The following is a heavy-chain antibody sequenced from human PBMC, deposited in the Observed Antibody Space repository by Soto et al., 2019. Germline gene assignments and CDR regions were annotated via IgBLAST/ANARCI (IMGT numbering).Heavy chain of an antibody. D-gene: IGHD6-13*01. CDR1: GFTFSSCG. V-gene: IGHV3-30*18. CDR2: ISYDGSNK. CDR3: AKDRNSSWSYYYYYYGMDV. J-gene: IGHJ6*02. Sequence: LRLSCAASGFTFSSCGMHWVRQAPGKGLEWVAVISYDGSNKYYADSVKGRFTISRDNSKNTLYLQMNSLRAEDTAVYYCAKDRNSSWSYYYYYYGMDVWGQGTTVTVSS.